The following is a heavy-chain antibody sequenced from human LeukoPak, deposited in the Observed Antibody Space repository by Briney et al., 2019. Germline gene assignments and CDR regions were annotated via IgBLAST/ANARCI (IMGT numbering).Heavy chain of an antibody. CDR1: GFTFSSYS. D-gene: IGHD3-22*01. V-gene: IGHV3-48*01. CDR3: AKDYYYDSSGFEFDAFDI. CDR2: ISSSSSTI. Sequence: GSLRLSCAASGFTFSSYSMNWVRQAPGKGLEWVSYISSSSSTIYYADSVKGRFTISRDNAKNSLYLQMNSLRAEDTAVYYCAKDYYYDSSGFEFDAFDIWGQGTMVTVSS. J-gene: IGHJ3*02.